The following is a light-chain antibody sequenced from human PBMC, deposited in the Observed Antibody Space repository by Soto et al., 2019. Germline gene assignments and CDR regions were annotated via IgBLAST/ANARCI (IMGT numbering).Light chain of an antibody. CDR1: SSNIGANY. J-gene: IGLJ1*01. CDR3: GSWDSSLSAYV. Sequence: QSVLTQPPSVSGAPGHRVTISCAGSSSNIGANYAVHWYQQLPGTAPKLLIYDDDKRPSGIPDRFSGSKSGTSATLGITGFQTGDEADYYCGSWDSSLSAYVFGTGTKVTVL. CDR2: DDD. V-gene: IGLV1-51*01.